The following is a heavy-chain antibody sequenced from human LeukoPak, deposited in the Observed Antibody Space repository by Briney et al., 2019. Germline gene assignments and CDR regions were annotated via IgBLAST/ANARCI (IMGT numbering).Heavy chain of an antibody. CDR3: SKAGIGADRAGFLCEN. J-gene: IGHJ4*02. V-gene: IGHV3-23*01. D-gene: IGHD1-1*01. CDR1: GFTFSDYA. Sequence: GGSLTLSCAASGFTFSDYAMSWVRQAPGKGLEWVSTASYYVGKQYHADSVRGRFTVSRDNSRHTVSLHMSSLRVEDAGIFYCSKAGIGADRAGFLCENWGQGTLVTVSS. CDR2: ASYYVGKQ.